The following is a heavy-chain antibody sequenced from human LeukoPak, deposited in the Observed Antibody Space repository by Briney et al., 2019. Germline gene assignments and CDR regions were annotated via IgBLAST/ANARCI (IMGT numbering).Heavy chain of an antibody. D-gene: IGHD2-2*01. CDR1: GFTFSSYA. Sequence: GGSLRLSCAASGFTFSSYAMSWVRQAPGKGLEWVSAISGSGSSTYYADSVKGRFTISRDNSKNTLYLQMNSLRAKDTAAYYCAKAMRQYQLLTTYVDYWGQGTLVTVSS. V-gene: IGHV3-23*01. CDR3: AKAMRQYQLLTTYVDY. CDR2: ISGSGSST. J-gene: IGHJ4*02.